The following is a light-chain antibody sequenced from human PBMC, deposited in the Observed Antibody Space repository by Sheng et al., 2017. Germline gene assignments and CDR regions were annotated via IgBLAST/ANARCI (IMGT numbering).Light chain of an antibody. CDR1: QTISSW. J-gene: IGKJ2*03. CDR3: QQYNSYTYG. V-gene: IGKV1-5*03. CDR2: MAS. Sequence: DIQMTQSPSTLSASVGDRVTITCRASQTISSWLAWYQQKPGKAPNLLIYMASNLASGVPPRFSGSGSGTEFTLTISSLHPDDFATYYCQQYNSYTYGFGQGTKLEIK.